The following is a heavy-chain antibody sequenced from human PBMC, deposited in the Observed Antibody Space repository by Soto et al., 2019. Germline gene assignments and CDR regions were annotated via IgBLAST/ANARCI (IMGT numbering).Heavy chain of an antibody. CDR3: ARRSRGVDFNWFDP. J-gene: IGHJ5*02. V-gene: IGHV4-39*01. Sequence: QLQLQESGPGLVKPSETLSLTCTVSGGSISSSSYYWGWIRQPPGKGLEWIGSIYYSGSTYYNPSLKSRVTISVDTSKNQFSLKLSSVTAADTAVYYCARRSRGVDFNWFDPWGQGTLVTVSS. CDR1: GGSISSSSYY. D-gene: IGHD2-15*01. CDR2: IYYSGST.